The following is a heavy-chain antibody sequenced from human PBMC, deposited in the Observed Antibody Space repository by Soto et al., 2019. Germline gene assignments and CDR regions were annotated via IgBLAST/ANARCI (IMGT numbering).Heavy chain of an antibody. CDR1: GFTFSSYA. CDR2: ISGSGGST. J-gene: IGHJ4*02. D-gene: IGHD6-19*01. CDR3: AKSPIAVAGSIAVVDY. Sequence: EVQLLESGGGLVQPGGSLRLSCAASGFTFSSYAMSWVRQAPGKGLEWVSAISGSGGSTYYADSVKGRFTISRDNSKNTLYLQMNSLRAEDTAVYDCAKSPIAVAGSIAVVDYWGQGTLVTVSS. V-gene: IGHV3-23*01.